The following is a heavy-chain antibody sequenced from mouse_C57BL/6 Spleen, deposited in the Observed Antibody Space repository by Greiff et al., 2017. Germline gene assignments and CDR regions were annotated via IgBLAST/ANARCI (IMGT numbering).Heavy chain of an antibody. CDR3: ARPYRNYEYFDV. J-gene: IGHJ1*03. V-gene: IGHV1-69*01. D-gene: IGHD2-5*01. CDR1: GYTFTSYW. CDR2: IDPSDSYT. Sequence: QVQLQQPGAELVMPGASVKLSCKASGYTFTSYWMHWVKQRPGQGLEWIGEIDPSDSYTNYNQKFKGKSTLTVDKSSSTAYMQLSSLTSEDSAVYYCARPYRNYEYFDVWGTGTTVTVSS.